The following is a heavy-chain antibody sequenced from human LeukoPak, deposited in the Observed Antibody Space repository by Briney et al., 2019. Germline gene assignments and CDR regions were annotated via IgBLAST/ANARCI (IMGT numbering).Heavy chain of an antibody. J-gene: IGHJ4*02. CDR2: ISAYNGNT. V-gene: IGHV1-18*01. CDR3: ARGFHDILTGYYSFFFGH. D-gene: IGHD3-9*01. CDR1: GYTFSSYG. Sequence: ASVKVSCKASGYTFSSYGISWVRQAPGQGLEWMGWISAYNGNTKYAQKLQGRVTMTTDTSTSTAYMELRSLRSDDTAVYYCARGFHDILTGYYSFFFGHWGQGTLVTVSS.